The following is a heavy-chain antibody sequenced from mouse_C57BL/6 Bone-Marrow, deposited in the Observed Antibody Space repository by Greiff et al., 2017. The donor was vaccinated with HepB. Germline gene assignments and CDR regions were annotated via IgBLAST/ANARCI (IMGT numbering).Heavy chain of an antibody. D-gene: IGHD1-1*01. Sequence: QVQLQQSAAELVKPGASVKISCKVSGYTFTDHTIHWMKQRPEQGLEWIGYIYPRDGSTKYNEKFKGKATLTADKSSSTAYMQLNSLTSEDSAVYFCARSLPFLLRDYAMDYWGQGTSVTVSS. V-gene: IGHV1-78*01. J-gene: IGHJ4*01. CDR3: ARSLPFLLRDYAMDY. CDR2: IYPRDGST. CDR1: GYTFTDHT.